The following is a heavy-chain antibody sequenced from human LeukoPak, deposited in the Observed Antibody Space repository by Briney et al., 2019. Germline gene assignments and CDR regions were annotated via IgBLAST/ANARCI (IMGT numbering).Heavy chain of an antibody. V-gene: IGHV3-30-3*01. J-gene: IGHJ3*02. D-gene: IGHD6-6*01. CDR2: ISYDGSNK. Sequence: GGSLRLSCAASGFTFSSYAMHWVRQAPGKGLEWVAVISYDGSNKYYADSVKGRFIISRDNSKNTLYLQMNSLRAEDTAVYYCASMYSSSPGGAFDIWGQGTMVTVSS. CDR1: GFTFSSYA. CDR3: ASMYSSSPGGAFDI.